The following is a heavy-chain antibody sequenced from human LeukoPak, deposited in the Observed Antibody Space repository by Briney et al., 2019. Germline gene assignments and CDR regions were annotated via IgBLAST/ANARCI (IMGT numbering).Heavy chain of an antibody. D-gene: IGHD2-15*01. CDR2: ISNSGST. CDR1: GGSISSHY. V-gene: IGHV4-59*11. Sequence: SSETLSLTCTVSGGSISSHYWTWIRQSPVKGLEWIGDISNSGSTSYNPSLKSRVTISIDTSKNQFSLKLSSVTAADTAVYYCGRDALVGYFSYYYMDVWGKGTTVTVSS. J-gene: IGHJ6*03. CDR3: GRDALVGYFSYYYMDV.